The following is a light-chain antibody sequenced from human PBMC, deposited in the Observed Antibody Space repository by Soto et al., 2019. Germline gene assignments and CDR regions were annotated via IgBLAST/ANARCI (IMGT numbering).Light chain of an antibody. CDR2: GAS. V-gene: IGKV3-20*01. CDR3: QQYGTSLRWT. CDR1: QSVSSNY. J-gene: IGKJ1*01. Sequence: EIVLTQSPGTLSLSPGERATLSCRASQSVSSNYLAWYQQKPGQAPRLLIYGASTRATDIPDRFSGSGSGTDFTLTIRRLEPEDFAVYYCQQYGTSLRWTFGQGIKVDI.